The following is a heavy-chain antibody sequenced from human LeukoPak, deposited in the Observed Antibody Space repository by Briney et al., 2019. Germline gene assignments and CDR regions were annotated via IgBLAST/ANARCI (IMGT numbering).Heavy chain of an antibody. CDR3: ARARFSYYYDSSAHMPHHSYYMDV. D-gene: IGHD3-22*01. CDR1: GYTFTGYY. V-gene: IGHV1-2*02. CDR2: INPNSGGT. J-gene: IGHJ6*03. Sequence: ASVKVSCKASGYTFTGYYMHWVRQAPGQGLEWMGWINPNSGGTNYAQKFQGRVTMTRDTSISTAYMELSRLRSDDTAVYYCARARFSYYYDSSAHMPHHSYYMDVWGKGTTVTVSS.